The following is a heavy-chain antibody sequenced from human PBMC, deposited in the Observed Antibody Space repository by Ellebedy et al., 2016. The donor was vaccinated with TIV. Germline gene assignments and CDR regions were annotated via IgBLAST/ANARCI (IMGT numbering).Heavy chain of an antibody. CDR3: AKDKVFGDSKWEIDV. D-gene: IGHD4-17*01. V-gene: IGHV3-23*01. CDR2: ISHTGSRT. CDR1: GFTFSSYA. Sequence: GESLKISCAASGFTFSSYAMSWVRQAPGKGLEWVSTISHTGSRTYYADSVEGRFTISRDTSKNTLYLQMNSLRAEDTAMYYCAKDKVFGDSKWEIDVWGQGTTVTVSS. J-gene: IGHJ6*02.